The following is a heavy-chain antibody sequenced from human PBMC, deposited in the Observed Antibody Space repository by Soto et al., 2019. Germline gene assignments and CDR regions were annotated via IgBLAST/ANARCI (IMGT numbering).Heavy chain of an antibody. CDR3: ARLKGASFTSTYNCFDP. CDR1: NGSISSSSYY. Sequence: SETLSLTCTVSNGSISSSSYYWGWIRQPPGKGLEWIGDVYYTGFTHYNPSLKSRVTISIDTSKSQFSLRLISVTAADTAVYYCARLKGASFTSTYNCFDPWGQGTLVTVSS. D-gene: IGHD2-2*01. V-gene: IGHV4-39*01. CDR2: VYYTGFT. J-gene: IGHJ5*02.